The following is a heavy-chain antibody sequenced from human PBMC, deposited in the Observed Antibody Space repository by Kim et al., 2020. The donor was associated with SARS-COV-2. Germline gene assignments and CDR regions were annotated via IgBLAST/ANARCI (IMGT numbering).Heavy chain of an antibody. Sequence: GGSLRLSCAASGFTFSSYAMHWVRQAPGKGLEWVSSFSGGGGSTYYADSVKGRFTVSRDNSRTTLHLQMSSLRADDTAVYYCAKDRGSGYYYLGFHYYYGVDVWGQGTTVTVSS. CDR3: AKDRGSGYYYLGFHYYYGVDV. CDR2: FSGGGGST. CDR1: GFTFSSYA. D-gene: IGHD3-22*01. J-gene: IGHJ6*02. V-gene: IGHV3-23*01.